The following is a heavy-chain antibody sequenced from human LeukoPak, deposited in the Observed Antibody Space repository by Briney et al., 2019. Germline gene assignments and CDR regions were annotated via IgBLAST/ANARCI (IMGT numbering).Heavy chain of an antibody. D-gene: IGHD6-13*01. CDR3: ASQLAAAGSYFDY. Sequence: RGESLKISCKSSGYSFTSYWIGWVRQLPGKGLEWMGIIYPGDSDTRYSPSFQGQVTISADKSISTAYLQWSSLKASDTAMYYCASQLAAAGSYFDYWGQGTLVTVSS. J-gene: IGHJ4*02. CDR2: IYPGDSDT. V-gene: IGHV5-51*01. CDR1: GYSFTSYW.